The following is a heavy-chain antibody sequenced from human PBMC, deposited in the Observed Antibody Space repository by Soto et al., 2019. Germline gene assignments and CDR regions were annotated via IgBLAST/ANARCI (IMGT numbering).Heavy chain of an antibody. V-gene: IGHV3-23*01. CDR2: ISGSGNGT. CDR3: AKRDSYENSGLWDS. D-gene: IGHD3-22*01. Sequence: EVHLLESGGGLVQPGGSLRLSCAASGFSFSSYAMSWVRQAPGKGLEWVSAISGSGNGTYYTDSVKGRFTISRDNSDNTLYRQMDSLRAADTAVYYCAKRDSYENSGLWDSWGQGTLVTVSS. CDR1: GFSFSSYA. J-gene: IGHJ4*02.